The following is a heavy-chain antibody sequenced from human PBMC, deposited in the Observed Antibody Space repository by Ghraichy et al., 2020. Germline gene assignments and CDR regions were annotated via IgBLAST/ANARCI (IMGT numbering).Heavy chain of an antibody. CDR1: GGSFSGYY. CDR3: ARGLGTDADY. J-gene: IGHJ4*02. V-gene: IGHV4-34*01. CDR2: INHSGST. D-gene: IGHD3/OR15-3a*01. Sequence: SETLSLTCAVYGGSFSGYYWSWIRQPPGKGLEWIGEINHSGSTNYNPSLKSRVTISVDTSKNQFSLKLSSVTAADTAVYYCARGLGTDADYWGQGTLVTVSS.